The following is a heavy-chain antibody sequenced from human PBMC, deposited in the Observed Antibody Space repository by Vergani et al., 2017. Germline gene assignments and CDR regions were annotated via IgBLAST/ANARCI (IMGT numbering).Heavy chain of an antibody. CDR3: ARTLKFLDMDV. D-gene: IGHD3-3*01. CDR2: ISVYNGET. CDR1: GYTFRNYG. Sequence: QVQLVQSGAEVKKPGASVKVSCEGSGYTFRNYGISWVRQAPGEGLEWLGWISVYNGETKFAQKFQGRVTLTRDTSTDTAYMEMGSLRSDDTAVYFCARTLKFLDMDVWGKGTTVTVSS. V-gene: IGHV1-18*04. J-gene: IGHJ6*04.